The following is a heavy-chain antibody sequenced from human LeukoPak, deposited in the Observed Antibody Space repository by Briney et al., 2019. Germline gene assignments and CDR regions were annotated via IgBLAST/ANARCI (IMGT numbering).Heavy chain of an antibody. CDR1: GYRFTNYW. Sequence: GASLKISFKGSGYRFTNYWIGWVRQMPGKGLEWMGIIYPGDSDTRYSPSFQGQVTILVDKSISTAYLQWSSLKASDTAMYYCARREVGPTLPDYWGQGTLVTVSS. J-gene: IGHJ4*02. CDR2: IYPGDSDT. V-gene: IGHV5-51*01. CDR3: ARREVGPTLPDY. D-gene: IGHD1-26*01.